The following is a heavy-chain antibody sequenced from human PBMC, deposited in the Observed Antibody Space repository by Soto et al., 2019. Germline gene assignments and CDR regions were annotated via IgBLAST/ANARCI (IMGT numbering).Heavy chain of an antibody. CDR3: ARELGYGGLQYGMDV. J-gene: IGHJ6*02. Sequence: SVKVSFKASGGTFSSYAISWVRQAPGQGLEWMGGIIPIFGTANYAQKFQGRVTITADESTSTAYMELSSLRSEDTAVYYCARELGYGGLQYGMDVWGQGTTVTVSS. V-gene: IGHV1-69*13. CDR2: IIPIFGTA. CDR1: GGTFSSYA. D-gene: IGHD5-18*01.